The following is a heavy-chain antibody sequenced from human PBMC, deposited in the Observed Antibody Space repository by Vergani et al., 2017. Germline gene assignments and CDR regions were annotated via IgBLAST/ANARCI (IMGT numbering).Heavy chain of an antibody. CDR1: GGSISSSSYY. V-gene: IGHV4-39*01. Sequence: QLQLQESGPGLVKPSETLSLTCTVSGGSISSSSYYWGWIRQPPGKGLEWIGSIYYSGSTYYNPSLKSRVTISVDTSKNQFSLKLSSVTAADTAVYYCAIPLPPNSSSWYGRDYYGMDVWGQGTTVTVSS. CDR3: AIPLPPNSSSWYGRDYYGMDV. D-gene: IGHD6-13*01. J-gene: IGHJ6*02. CDR2: IYYSGST.